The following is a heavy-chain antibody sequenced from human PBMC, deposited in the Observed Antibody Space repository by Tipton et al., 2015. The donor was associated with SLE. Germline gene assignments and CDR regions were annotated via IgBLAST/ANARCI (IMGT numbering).Heavy chain of an antibody. CDR1: GFTFTSYG. CDR2: ISYDGSNK. CDR3: TTAGITIFGFDP. J-gene: IGHJ5*02. D-gene: IGHD3-3*01. V-gene: IGHV3-33*05. Sequence: SLRLSCAASGFTFTSYGLHWVRQAPGKGLEWVAVISYDGSNKYYADSVKGRFTISRDNSKNTLYLQMNSLKTEDTAVYYCTTAGITIFGFDPWGQGTLVTVSS.